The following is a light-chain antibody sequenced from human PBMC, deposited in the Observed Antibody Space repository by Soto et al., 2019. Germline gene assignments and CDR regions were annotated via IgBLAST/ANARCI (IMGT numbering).Light chain of an antibody. CDR1: QSVSSN. V-gene: IGKV3-15*01. J-gene: IGKJ1*01. CDR2: GAS. Sequence: IEMTQSPATLSVPPGDTATLSCRASQSVSSNVAWYQRRPGQAPRLLIYGASTRATGIPARFSGSGSGTHFTLTISSLQSEDFALYYCQQYNNWPPWTFGQGTKVELK. CDR3: QQYNNWPPWT.